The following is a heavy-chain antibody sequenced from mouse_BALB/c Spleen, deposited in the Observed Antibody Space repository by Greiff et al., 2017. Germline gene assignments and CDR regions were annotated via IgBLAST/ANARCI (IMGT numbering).Heavy chain of an antibody. CDR1: GFTFSSYG. J-gene: IGHJ2*01. D-gene: IGHD3-2*01. Sequence: EVQGVESGGDLVKPGGSLKLSCAASGFTFSSYGMSWVRQTPDKRLEWVATISSGGSYTYYPDSVKGRFTISRDNAKNTLYLQMSSLKSEDTAMYYCAREDSSGHFDYWGQGTTLTVSS. CDR3: AREDSSGHFDY. V-gene: IGHV5-6*01. CDR2: ISSGGSYT.